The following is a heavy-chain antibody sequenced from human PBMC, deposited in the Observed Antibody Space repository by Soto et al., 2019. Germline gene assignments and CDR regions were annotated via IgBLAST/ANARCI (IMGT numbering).Heavy chain of an antibody. CDR1: GRGVSSFRVA. V-gene: IGHV6-1*01. CDR2: TYYRSKWYN. Sequence: CATSGRGVSSFRVACNWIRQSPSRGLEWLGRTYYRSKWYNEYAVSVKSRITINQDISKNQFSLQLTSVTPEDTAVYYCAREERVEYDGRGYNTAFDYWRQGTLVTVSS. J-gene: IGHJ4*02. CDR3: AREERVEYDGRGYNTAFDY. D-gene: IGHD3-22*01.